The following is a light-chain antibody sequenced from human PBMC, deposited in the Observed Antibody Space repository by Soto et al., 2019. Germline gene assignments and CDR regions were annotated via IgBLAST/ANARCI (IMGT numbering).Light chain of an antibody. CDR3: QQYYSTPRT. CDR2: WAS. CDR1: QSVLYSSNNKNY. J-gene: IGKJ1*01. V-gene: IGKV4-1*01. Sequence: DIVMTQYPDSLAVSLGERATINCKSSQSVLYSSNNKNYLVWYQQKPGQPPKLLIYWASTRESGVPDRFSGSGSGTDLPLTISSLQAEDVAVYYCQQYYSTPRTFGQGTKVEIK.